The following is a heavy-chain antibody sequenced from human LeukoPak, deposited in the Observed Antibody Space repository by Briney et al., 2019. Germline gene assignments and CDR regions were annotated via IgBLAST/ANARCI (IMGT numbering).Heavy chain of an antibody. CDR1: GYTFTGYY. Sequence: ASVKVSCKASGYTFTGYYMHWVRQAPGQGLEWMGRINPNSGGKNYAQKFQGRVTMTRDTYISTDYMELSRLRSDDTAVYYCARERGRPTYSSSWSYWGQGTLVTVSS. D-gene: IGHD6-13*01. CDR2: INPNSGGK. J-gene: IGHJ4*02. CDR3: ARERGRPTYSSSWSY. V-gene: IGHV1-2*06.